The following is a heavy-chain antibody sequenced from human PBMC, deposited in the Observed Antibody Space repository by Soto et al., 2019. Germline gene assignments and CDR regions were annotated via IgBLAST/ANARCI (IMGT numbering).Heavy chain of an antibody. CDR1: GFSLANYP. J-gene: IGHJ4*02. CDR2: SSPRGDTI. CDR3: AKGPHTNVGWPYYFES. Sequence: GGSLSLSCVASGFSLANYPMNWVRQTPGKGLEWISYSSPRGDTIYYADSVEGRFTISRDNARNSLSLHMSSLRDEDSALYYCAKGPHTNVGWPYYFESWGQGVPVTVSS. D-gene: IGHD6-19*01. V-gene: IGHV3-48*02.